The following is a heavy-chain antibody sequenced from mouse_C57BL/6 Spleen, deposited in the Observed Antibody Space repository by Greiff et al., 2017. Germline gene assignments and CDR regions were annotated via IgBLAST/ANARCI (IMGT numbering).Heavy chain of an antibody. CDR1: GFTFTDYY. CDR3: ARRGNYDAMDY. Sequence: EVQLVESGGGLVQPGGSLSLSCAASGFTFTDYYMSWVRQPPGKALEWLGFIRNKANGYTTEYSASVKGRFTISRDNSQSILYLQMNALRAEDSATYYCARRGNYDAMDYWGQGTSVTVSS. CDR2: IRNKANGYTT. V-gene: IGHV7-3*01. J-gene: IGHJ4*01.